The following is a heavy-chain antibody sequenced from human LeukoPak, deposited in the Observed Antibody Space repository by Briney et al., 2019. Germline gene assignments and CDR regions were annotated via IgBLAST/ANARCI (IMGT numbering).Heavy chain of an antibody. D-gene: IGHD2-2*01. CDR3: ARGPIVVVPAADYHWFDP. V-gene: IGHV1-2*02. Sequence: ASVKVSCKASGYTFTGYYMHWVRQAPGQGLEWMGWINPNSGGTNYAQKFQGRVTMPRDTSISTAYMELSRLRSDDTAVYYCARGPIVVVPAADYHWFDPWGQGTLVTVSS. J-gene: IGHJ5*02. CDR1: GYTFTGYY. CDR2: INPNSGGT.